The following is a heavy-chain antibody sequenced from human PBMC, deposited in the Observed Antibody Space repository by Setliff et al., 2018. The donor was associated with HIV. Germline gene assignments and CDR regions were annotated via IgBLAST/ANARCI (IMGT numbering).Heavy chain of an antibody. CDR3: ARSIYGSGTYPLDV. Sequence: SETLSLTCNYSGNSFSGYHWNWIRQPAGKGLEWLGRIYYTGSTEYSPSLKSRLTMSMDTSKDQFSLRLVSLTTADTAVYYCARSIYGSGTYPLDVWGPGTLVTVSS. D-gene: IGHD3-10*01. CDR1: GNSFSGYH. J-gene: IGHJ4*02. V-gene: IGHV4-4*07. CDR2: IYYTGST.